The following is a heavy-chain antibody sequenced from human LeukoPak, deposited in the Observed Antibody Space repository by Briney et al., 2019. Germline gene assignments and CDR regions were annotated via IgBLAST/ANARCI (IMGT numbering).Heavy chain of an antibody. CDR1: GVSISSSNSY. D-gene: IGHD3-10*01. V-gene: IGHV4-39*01. CDR2: IYYSGNT. Sequence: SETLSLTCTVSGVSISSSNSYWGWIRQPPGKGLEWIGSIYYSGNTYYNASLKSRVTISVDTSKNQFSLKLTSVTAADTAVYYCARQTGSGLFTLPGGQGTLVTVSS. CDR3: ARQTGSGLFTLP. J-gene: IGHJ4*02.